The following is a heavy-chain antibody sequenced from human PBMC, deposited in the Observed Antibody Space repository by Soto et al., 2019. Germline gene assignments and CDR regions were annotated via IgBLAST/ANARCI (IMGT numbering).Heavy chain of an antibody. J-gene: IGHJ6*02. V-gene: IGHV1-69*02. CDR2: IIPILGIA. D-gene: IGHD6-13*01. CDR3: ARGGGQQLVHYYYYGMDV. CDR1: GGTFSSYT. Sequence: SVKVSCRASGGTFSSYTISWVRQAPGQGLEWMGRIIPILGIANYAQKFQGRVTITADKSTSTAYMELSSLRSEDTAVYYCARGGGQQLVHYYYYGMDVWGQGTTVTVSS.